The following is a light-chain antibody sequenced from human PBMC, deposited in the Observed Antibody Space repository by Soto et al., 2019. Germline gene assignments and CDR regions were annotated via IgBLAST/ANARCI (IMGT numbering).Light chain of an antibody. V-gene: IGKV3-11*01. CDR1: QSVNIY. CDR2: NAF. CDR3: QQRNNWPSTT. Sequence: EIVLTQSPATLSLSPGERATLSCRASQSVNIYLAWYQQKPGQAPRLLINNAFNRATGNPARFSGSGSGTDFTLTISSLEPEDFAVYYCQQRNNWPSTTFGPGTKVDIK. J-gene: IGKJ3*01.